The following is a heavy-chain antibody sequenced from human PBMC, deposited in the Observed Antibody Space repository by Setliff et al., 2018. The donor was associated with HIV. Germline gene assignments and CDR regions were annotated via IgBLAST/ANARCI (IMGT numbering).Heavy chain of an antibody. V-gene: IGHV4-39*01. J-gene: IGHJ3*01. CDR2: IHYTGST. CDR1: GAPVSSGRYY. Sequence: LSLTCSVSGAPVSSGRYYWGWIRQPPGKGLEWIATIHYTGSTYYNPSLKNRVTISADTSKKQVSLRLTSVTATDTAVYYCARRGVEFRELLYSIGAFDLWGQGTMVTVSS. CDR3: ARRGVEFRELLYSIGAFDL. D-gene: IGHD3-10*01.